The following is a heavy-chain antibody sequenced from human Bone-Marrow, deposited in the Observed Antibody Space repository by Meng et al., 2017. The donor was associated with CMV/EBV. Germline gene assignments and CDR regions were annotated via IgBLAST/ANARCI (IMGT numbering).Heavy chain of an antibody. CDR1: GGTFSSYA. Sequence: SVKVSCKASGGTFSSYAIIWVRQAPGQGLEWMGGIIPILGIANYAQKFQGRVTITADKSASTAYMDLSSLRSEDTAVYYCARDRGPYYYYGMDVWGQGTTVTVSS. J-gene: IGHJ6*02. V-gene: IGHV1-69*10. CDR2: IIPILGIA. CDR3: ARDRGPYYYYGMDV.